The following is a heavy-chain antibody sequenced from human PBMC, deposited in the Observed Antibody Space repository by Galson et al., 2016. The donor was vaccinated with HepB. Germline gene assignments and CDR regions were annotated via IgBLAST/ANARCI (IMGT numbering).Heavy chain of an antibody. CDR1: GFTFDAYA. D-gene: IGHD6-13*01. J-gene: IGHJ5*02. CDR3: AKAGTYSSSKGWFDP. Sequence: SLRLSCAASGFTFDAYAMHWVRQAPGKGLECVSGISWNSGTIGYADSVKGRFTISRDNAKNSLYLQMNSLRPEDTALYYCAKAGTYSSSKGWFDPWGQGTLVTVSS. V-gene: IGHV3-9*01. CDR2: ISWNSGTI.